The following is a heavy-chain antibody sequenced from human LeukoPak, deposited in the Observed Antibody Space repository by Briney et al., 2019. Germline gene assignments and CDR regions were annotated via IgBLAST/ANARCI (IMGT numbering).Heavy chain of an antibody. D-gene: IGHD5-18*01. V-gene: IGHV3-23*01. CDR2: ISGSGSNS. CDR3: AKDQGILLWLKYFLY. Sequence: GGSLSLFCAPSGFTFNNYAMTWVRHAPGEGLGWLSAISGSGSNSLYADSVKGRFTICRDNSKSTLYLQMNRLRAEDTAVYYCAKDQGILLWLKYFLYWGQGTLVSVSS. CDR1: GFTFNNYA. J-gene: IGHJ1*01.